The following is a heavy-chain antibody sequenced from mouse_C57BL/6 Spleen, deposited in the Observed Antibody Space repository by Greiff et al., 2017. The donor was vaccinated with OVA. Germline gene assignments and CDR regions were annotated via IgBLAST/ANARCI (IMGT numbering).Heavy chain of an antibody. CDR3: AREGSYSPYAMDY. CDR2: INPNNGGT. J-gene: IGHJ4*01. Sequence: DVKLQESGPELVKPGASVKISCKASGYTFTDYYMNWVKQSHGKSLEWIGDINPNNGGTSYNQKFKGKATLTVDKSSSTAYMELRSLTSEDSAVYYCAREGSYSPYAMDYWGQGTSVTVSS. D-gene: IGHD2-12*01. CDR1: GYTFTDYY. V-gene: IGHV1-26*01.